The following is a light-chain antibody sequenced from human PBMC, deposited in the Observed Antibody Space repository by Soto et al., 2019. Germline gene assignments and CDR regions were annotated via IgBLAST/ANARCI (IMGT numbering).Light chain of an antibody. CDR1: SSDVGGYNY. CDR2: EVT. Sequence: QSALTQPAFVSGSPGQSIAISCTGSSSDVGGYNYVSWYQQHPGKAPQLIIYEVTNRPSGVSNRFSGSKSGNTASLTISGLQAEDEADYYCSSYTSSSTRVFGTGTKLTVL. CDR3: SSYTSSSTRV. J-gene: IGLJ1*01. V-gene: IGLV2-14*01.